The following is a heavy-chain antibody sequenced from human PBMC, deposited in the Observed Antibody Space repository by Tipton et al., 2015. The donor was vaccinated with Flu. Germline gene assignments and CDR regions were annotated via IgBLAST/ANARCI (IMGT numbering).Heavy chain of an antibody. V-gene: IGHV3-43D*03. D-gene: IGHD3-10*01. CDR1: GFTFDDYA. Sequence: SLRLSCAASGFTFDDYAMHWVRQAPGKGLEWVSLISWDGGSTYYADSVKGRFTISRDNSKNSLYLQMNSLRAEDTALYYCAKDGTSGYYYGMDVWGQGTTVTVSS. J-gene: IGHJ6*02. CDR3: AKDGTSGYYYGMDV. CDR2: ISWDGGST.